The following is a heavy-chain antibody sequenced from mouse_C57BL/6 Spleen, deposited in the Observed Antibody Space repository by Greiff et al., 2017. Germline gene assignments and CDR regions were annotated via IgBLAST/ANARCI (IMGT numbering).Heavy chain of an antibody. J-gene: IGHJ2*01. CDR3: ARSRITTEDYFDY. Sequence: LQESGAELARPGASVKLSCKASGYTFTSYGISWVKQRTGQGLEWIGEIYPRSGNTYYNEKFKGKATLTADKSSSTAYMELRSLTSEDSAVYFCARSRITTEDYFDYWGQGTTLTVSS. V-gene: IGHV1-81*01. CDR2: IYPRSGNT. D-gene: IGHD1-1*01. CDR1: GYTFTSYG.